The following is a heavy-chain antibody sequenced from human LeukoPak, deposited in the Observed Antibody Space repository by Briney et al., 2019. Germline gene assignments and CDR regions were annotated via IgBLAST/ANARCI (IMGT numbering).Heavy chain of an antibody. CDR3: ARDRYDSSGYSLYYYYYGMDV. V-gene: IGHV4-30-2*01. J-gene: IGHJ6*02. CDR1: GGSISSYF. Sequence: PSETLSLTCTVSGGSISSYFWNWIRQPPGKGLEWIGYIYHSGSTYYNPSLKSRVTISVDRSKNQFSLKLSSVTAADTAVYYCARDRYDSSGYSLYYYYYGMDVWGQGTTVTVSS. D-gene: IGHD3-22*01. CDR2: IYHSGST.